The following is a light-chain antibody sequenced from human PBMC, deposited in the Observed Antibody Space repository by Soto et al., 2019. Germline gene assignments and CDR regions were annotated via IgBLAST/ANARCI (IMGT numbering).Light chain of an antibody. J-gene: IGKJ1*01. CDR3: QHYNSYSEA. CDR1: QTISSW. V-gene: IGKV1-5*03. CDR2: KAS. Sequence: IQTTQSPSTMSGKIGDRVTITCLASQTISSWLAWYQQKPVKAPKLLIYKASTLKSGVPSRFSGSGSGTEFTLTISSLQPDDFATYYCQHYNSYSEAFGQRTKVDI.